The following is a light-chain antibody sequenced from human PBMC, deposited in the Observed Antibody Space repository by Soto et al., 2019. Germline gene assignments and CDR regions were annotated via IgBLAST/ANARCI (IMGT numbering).Light chain of an antibody. J-gene: IGKJ1*01. CDR3: QRFNSDPPT. CDR1: QGISNY. CDR2: AAS. Sequence: DIQMTQSPSSLSASVGDRDTITCRASQGISNYLAWYEQKPGRVPKLLIYAASTLQSGVPSRFSGSGSGTDFTLTISSLQPEDVATYYCQRFNSDPPTFSQGTKVDIK. V-gene: IGKV1-27*01.